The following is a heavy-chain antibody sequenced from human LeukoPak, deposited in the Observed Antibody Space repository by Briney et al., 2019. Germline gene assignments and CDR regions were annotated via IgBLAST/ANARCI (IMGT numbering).Heavy chain of an antibody. CDR3: AGDPGYSFYRYYYYGMDV. D-gene: IGHD5-18*01. CDR2: ISYDGSNK. Sequence: GGSLRLSCAASGFTFSSYAMHWVRQAPGKGLEWVAVISYDGSNKYYADSVKGRFTISRDNSKNTLYLQMNSLRAEDTAVYYCAGDPGYSFYRYYYYGMDVWGQGTTVTVSS. J-gene: IGHJ6*02. CDR1: GFTFSSYA. V-gene: IGHV3-30-3*01.